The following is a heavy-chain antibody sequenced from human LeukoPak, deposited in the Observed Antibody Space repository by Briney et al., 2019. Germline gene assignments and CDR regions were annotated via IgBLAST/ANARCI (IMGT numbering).Heavy chain of an antibody. CDR3: ARAPLGLCSGGSCYPGVPFDY. CDR2: ISSSSSTI. V-gene: IGHV3-48*01. Sequence: GGSLRLSCAASGFTFSSYSMNWVRQAPGKGLEWVSYISSSSSTIYYADSVKGRFTISRDNAKNSLYLQMNSLRAEDTAVYYCARAPLGLCSGGSCYPGVPFDYWGQGTLVTVSS. CDR1: GFTFSSYS. D-gene: IGHD2-15*01. J-gene: IGHJ4*02.